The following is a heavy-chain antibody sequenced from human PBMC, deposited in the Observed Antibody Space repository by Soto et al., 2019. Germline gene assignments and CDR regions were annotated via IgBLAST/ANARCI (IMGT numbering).Heavy chain of an antibody. V-gene: IGHV1-24*01. CDR2: FDPEDGET. D-gene: IGHD6-19*01. J-gene: IGHJ4*02. Sequence: QVQLVQSGAEVKKPGASVKVSCKVSGYTLTELSMHWVRQAPGKGLEWMGGFDPEDGETIYAQKFQGRVTMTEDTSTDTAYMELSSLRSEDTAVYYCATAQLAVAGRNFIRTGIYFDYWGQGTLVTVSS. CDR3: ATAQLAVAGRNFIRTGIYFDY. CDR1: GYTLTELS.